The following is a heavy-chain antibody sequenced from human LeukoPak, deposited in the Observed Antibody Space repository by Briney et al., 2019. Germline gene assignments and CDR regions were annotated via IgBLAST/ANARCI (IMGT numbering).Heavy chain of an antibody. CDR3: ARDEELKGLSGWHALDI. V-gene: IGHV4-61*02. Sequence: SETLSLTCTVSGGSISSGSYYWSWIRQPAGKGLEWIGRIYTSGSTNYNPSLKSRVTISVDTSKNQFSLKLSSVTAADTAVYYCARDEELKGLSGWHALDIWGQGTMVTVSS. CDR2: IYTSGST. J-gene: IGHJ3*02. D-gene: IGHD6-19*01. CDR1: GGSISSGSYY.